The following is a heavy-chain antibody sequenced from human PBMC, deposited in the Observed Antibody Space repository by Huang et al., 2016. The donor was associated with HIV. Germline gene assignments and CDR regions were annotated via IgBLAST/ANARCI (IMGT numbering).Heavy chain of an antibody. D-gene: IGHD3-10*01. J-gene: IGHJ4*02. CDR3: ARRGVMVRGAHFDY. Sequence: EVQLVESGGGLVQPGRSLSLSCAASGFTFDAYAMHWVRQASGNGLGWGLGISWNSGSIGYADSVKGRFTIARDNAKNSRYLQMNSLRAEDTALYYCARRGVMVRGAHFDYWGLGTLVTVSS. CDR1: GFTFDAYA. CDR2: ISWNSGSI. V-gene: IGHV3-9*01.